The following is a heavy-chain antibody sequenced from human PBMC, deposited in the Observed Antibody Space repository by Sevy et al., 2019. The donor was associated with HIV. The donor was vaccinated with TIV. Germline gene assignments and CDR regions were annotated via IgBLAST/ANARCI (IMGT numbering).Heavy chain of an antibody. CDR1: GFTFSDYY. J-gene: IGHJ4*02. V-gene: IGHV3-11*06. D-gene: IGHD6-13*01. Sequence: GGSLRLSCAASGFTFSDYYMSWIRQAPGKGLEWVSYISTSTTYINYADSVKGRFSILRDNARNSLYLQMNSLRAEDTAVYYCARVRYTSSVYFFDYWGQGTLVTVSS. CDR2: ISTSTTYI. CDR3: ARVRYTSSVYFFDY.